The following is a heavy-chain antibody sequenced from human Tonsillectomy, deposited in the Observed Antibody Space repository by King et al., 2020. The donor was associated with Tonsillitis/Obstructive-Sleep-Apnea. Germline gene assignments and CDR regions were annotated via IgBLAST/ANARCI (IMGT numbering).Heavy chain of an antibody. J-gene: IGHJ6*03. Sequence: VQLQQWGAGLLKPSETLSLTCAVYGGSFSGYYWSWIRQPPGKGLEWIGEINHSGSTNYNPSLKSRVTISVDTSKNQFSLKLSSVTAADTAVYYCARAYYYYYMDVWGKGTTVTVSS. CDR2: INHSGST. V-gene: IGHV4-34*01. CDR3: ARAYYYYYMDV. CDR1: GGSFSGYY.